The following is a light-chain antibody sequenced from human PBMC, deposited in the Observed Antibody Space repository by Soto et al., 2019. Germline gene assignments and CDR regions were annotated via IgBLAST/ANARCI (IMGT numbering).Light chain of an antibody. CDR2: DVS. CDR3: CSYTRSGALI. CDR1: SGDIGDYNY. Sequence: QYVLTQPASVSGSPGQSITISCVGTSGDIGDYNYVSWYQQHPGKVPKVIIYDVSNRPSGVSYRFSGTKSGNTASLTVSGLQAEDEADYYCCSYTRSGALIFGTVTKLTVL. J-gene: IGLJ1*01. V-gene: IGLV2-14*01.